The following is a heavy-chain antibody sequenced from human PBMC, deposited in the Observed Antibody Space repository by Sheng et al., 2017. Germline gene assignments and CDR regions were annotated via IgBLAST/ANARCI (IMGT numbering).Heavy chain of an antibody. CDR3: ATSARDPHLIRNVDWFPS. J-gene: IGHJ5*01. D-gene: IGHD3-9*01. CDR1: GDTFFNYS. V-gene: IGHV1-69*13. CDR2: IIPIFGRP. Sequence: QVQLVQSGAEVKKPGSSVRVSCEASGDTFFNYSISWVRQAPGQGLQWMGGIIPIFGRPNYAQKFRGRVTISADESTNTAYMELSSLTSEDTAIYYCATSARDPHLIRNVDWFPSWGQGTLVTVSS.